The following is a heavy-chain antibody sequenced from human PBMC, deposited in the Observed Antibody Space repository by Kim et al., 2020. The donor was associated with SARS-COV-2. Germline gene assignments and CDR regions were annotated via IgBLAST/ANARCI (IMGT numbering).Heavy chain of an antibody. CDR3: ARGRGDYLY. CDR1: GGSFSGYY. Sequence: SETLSLTCAVYGGSFSGYYWSWIRQPPGKGLEWIGEINHSGSTNYNPSLKSRVTISVDTSKNQFSLKLSSVTAADTAVYYCARGRGDYLYWGQGTLVTVS. V-gene: IGHV4-34*01. CDR2: INHSGST. J-gene: IGHJ4*02. D-gene: IGHD4-17*01.